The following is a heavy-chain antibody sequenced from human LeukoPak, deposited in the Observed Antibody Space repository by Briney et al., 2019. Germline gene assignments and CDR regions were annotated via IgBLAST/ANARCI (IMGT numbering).Heavy chain of an antibody. Sequence: SEALSLTCTVSGGSISNFYWSWIRQPAGKTLEWIGRIYSSGSTNYNPSLKSRVTMSLDTSKNQFSLKLSSVTAADTAVYFCARETTGAGTARPFDYWGQGTLVTVSS. CDR2: IYSSGST. V-gene: IGHV4-4*07. D-gene: IGHD6-13*01. J-gene: IGHJ4*02. CDR3: ARETTGAGTARPFDY. CDR1: GGSISNFY.